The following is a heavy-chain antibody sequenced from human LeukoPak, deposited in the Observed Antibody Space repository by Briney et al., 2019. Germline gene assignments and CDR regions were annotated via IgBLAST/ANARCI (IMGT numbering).Heavy chain of an antibody. D-gene: IGHD1-14*01. Sequence: GGSLRLSCTASGFTFSNNYMNWVRQAPGKGLEWVSIIYSGGSTYYADSVKGRFTISRDNSKNTLYLQMNSLRAVDTAVYYCATGTGNFDYWGQGTLVTVPS. CDR3: ATGTGNFDY. CDR1: GFTFSNNY. V-gene: IGHV3-53*01. J-gene: IGHJ4*02. CDR2: IYSGGST.